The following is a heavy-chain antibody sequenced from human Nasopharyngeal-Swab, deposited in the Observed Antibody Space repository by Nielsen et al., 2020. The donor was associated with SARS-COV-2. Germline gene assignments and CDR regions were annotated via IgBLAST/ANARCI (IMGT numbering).Heavy chain of an antibody. CDR3: TTDFYFDY. J-gene: IGHJ4*02. Sequence: GESLKISCAASGFTFRDYSMNWVRQAPGKGLEWVSSIGRYGTDIFHADSVKGRFSVFRDAANKSIYLQMRSLRAEDTAVYYCTTDFYFDYWGQGTLVTVSS. CDR2: IGRYGTDI. CDR1: GFTFRDYS. V-gene: IGHV3-21*01.